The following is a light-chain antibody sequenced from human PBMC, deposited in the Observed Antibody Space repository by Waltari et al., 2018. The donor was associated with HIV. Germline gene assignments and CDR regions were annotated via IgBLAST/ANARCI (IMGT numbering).Light chain of an antibody. V-gene: IGLV2-14*01. CDR2: EVS. Sequence: QSALTQPASVSGSPGQSITISCTGTSSDVGGYNYVSWYQQHPGKAPKLRIFEVSNGPAGVSNRVSGSKSGNTASLTISGLQAEDEADYYCSSYTSSSTPVVFGGGTKLTVL. CDR3: SSYTSSSTPVV. CDR1: SSDVGGYNY. J-gene: IGLJ2*01.